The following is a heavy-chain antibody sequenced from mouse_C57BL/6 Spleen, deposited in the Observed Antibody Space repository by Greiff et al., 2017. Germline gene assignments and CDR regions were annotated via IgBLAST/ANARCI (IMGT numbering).Heavy chain of an antibody. CDR3: ASSDGYYLSYWYFDV. Sequence: QVQLQQSDAELVKPGASVKISCKVSGYTFTDHTIHWMKQRPEPGLEWIGYIYPRDGSTKYNEKFKGKATLTADKSSSTAYMQLNSLTSEDSAVYFCASSDGYYLSYWYFDVWGTGTTVTVSS. V-gene: IGHV1-78*01. D-gene: IGHD2-3*01. J-gene: IGHJ1*03. CDR2: IYPRDGST. CDR1: GYTFTDHT.